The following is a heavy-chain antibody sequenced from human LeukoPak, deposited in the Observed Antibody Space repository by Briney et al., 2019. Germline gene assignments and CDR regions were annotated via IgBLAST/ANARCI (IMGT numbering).Heavy chain of an antibody. D-gene: IGHD2-2*01. CDR3: AGGVPAYYYYGMDV. Sequence: GGSLRLPCAASGFTFSSYGMHWVRQAPGKGLEWVAVIWYDGSNKCYADSVKGRFTISRDNSKNTLYLQMNSLRAEDTAVYYCAGGVPAYYYYGMDVWGQGTTVTVSS. J-gene: IGHJ6*02. V-gene: IGHV3-33*01. CDR2: IWYDGSNK. CDR1: GFTFSSYG.